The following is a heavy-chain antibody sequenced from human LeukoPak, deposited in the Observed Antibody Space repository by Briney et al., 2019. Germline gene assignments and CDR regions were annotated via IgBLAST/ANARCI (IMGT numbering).Heavy chain of an antibody. Sequence: ASVKVSCKASGYTFTSYDINWVRQATGQGLEWMGWMNPNSGNTGYAQKFQGRVTMTRNTSISTAYMELSSLRSEDTAVYYCARSTYYYGSRILPDYYYYYMDVWGKGTTVTISS. D-gene: IGHD3-10*01. CDR2: MNPNSGNT. J-gene: IGHJ6*03. CDR1: GYTFTSYD. CDR3: ARSTYYYGSRILPDYYYYYMDV. V-gene: IGHV1-8*01.